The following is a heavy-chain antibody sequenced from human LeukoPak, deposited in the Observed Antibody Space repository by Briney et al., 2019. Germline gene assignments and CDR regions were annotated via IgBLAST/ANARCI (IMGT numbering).Heavy chain of an antibody. CDR1: GFTFSSYA. J-gene: IGHJ3*02. Sequence: PGGSLRLSCAASGFTFSSYAMHWVRQAPGKGLEWVAVISYDGSNKYYADSVKGRFTISRDNSKNTLYLQMNSLRSEDTAVYYCARAGGQRAFDIWGQGTMVTVSS. V-gene: IGHV3-30*04. D-gene: IGHD2-8*02. CDR3: ARAGGQRAFDI. CDR2: ISYDGSNK.